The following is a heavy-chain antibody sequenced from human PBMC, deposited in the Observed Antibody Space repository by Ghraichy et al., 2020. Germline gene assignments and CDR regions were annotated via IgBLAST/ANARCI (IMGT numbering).Heavy chain of an antibody. J-gene: IGHJ4*02. CDR3: AKSPGGIWPRGVPFDY. Sequence: GGSLRLSCAASGFTFSSYAMSWVRQAPGKGLEWVSAISGSGGSTYYADSVKGRFTISRDNSKNTLYLQMNSLRAEDTAVYYCAKSPGGIWPRGVPFDYWGQGTLVTVSS. D-gene: IGHD3-10*01. V-gene: IGHV3-23*01. CDR1: GFTFSSYA. CDR2: ISGSGGST.